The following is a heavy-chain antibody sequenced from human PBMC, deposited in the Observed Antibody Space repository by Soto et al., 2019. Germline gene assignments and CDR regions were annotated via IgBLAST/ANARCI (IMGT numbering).Heavy chain of an antibody. V-gene: IGHV1-24*01. CDR2: FDPEDGET. CDR1: GYTLTELS. Sequence: ASVKVSCKVSGYTLTELSMHWVRQAPGKGLEWMGGFDPEDGETIYAQKFQGRVTMTEDTSTDTAYMELSSLRSEDTAVYYCATSLVRVWYFDYWGQGTLVTVSS. CDR3: ATSLVRVWYFDY. J-gene: IGHJ4*02. D-gene: IGHD6-6*01.